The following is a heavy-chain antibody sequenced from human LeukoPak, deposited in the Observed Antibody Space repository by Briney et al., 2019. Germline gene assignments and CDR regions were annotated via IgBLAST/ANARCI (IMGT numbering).Heavy chain of an antibody. CDR2: INSDGINT. J-gene: IGHJ5*02. V-gene: IGHV3-74*01. D-gene: IGHD3-22*01. CDR1: GFTFSNYW. CDR3: ARDLGQYYDTSDNWFDP. Sequence: GGSLRLSCAAPGFTFSNYWMHWVRQAPGKGLVWVSRINSDGINTSYADSVKGRFTISRDNAKNTLNLQMNSLRAEDTAVYYCARDLGQYYDTSDNWFDPWGQGTLVTVSS.